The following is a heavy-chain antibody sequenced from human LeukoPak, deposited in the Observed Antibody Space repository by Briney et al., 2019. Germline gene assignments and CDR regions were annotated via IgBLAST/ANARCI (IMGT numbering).Heavy chain of an antibody. CDR1: GITFSSYW. Sequence: PGGSLRLSCAASGITFSSYWMNWVRQAPGKGLEWVSGISCSGGDTYYADSMKGRFTISRDNAKNSLYLQMDSLRAEDTAVYYCARGTNGVWDFWGQGTLVTVSS. J-gene: IGHJ4*02. D-gene: IGHD2-8*01. V-gene: IGHV3-21*01. CDR3: ARGTNGVWDF. CDR2: ISCSGGDT.